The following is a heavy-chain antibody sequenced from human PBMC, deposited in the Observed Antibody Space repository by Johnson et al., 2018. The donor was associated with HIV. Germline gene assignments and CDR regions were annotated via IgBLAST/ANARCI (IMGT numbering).Heavy chain of an antibody. V-gene: IGHV3-66*02. J-gene: IGHJ3*02. CDR3: ARAWGDFWSGRGAFDI. Sequence: VQLVESGGGVVQPGRSLRLSCAASGFTLSSYAMNWVRQAPGKGLEWVAVIYSGGSTYYADSVKGRCTISRDNSKNTLYLQMNSLRAEDTAVYYCARAWGDFWSGRGAFDIWGQGTMVTVSS. CDR2: IYSGGST. CDR1: GFTLSSYA. D-gene: IGHD3-3*01.